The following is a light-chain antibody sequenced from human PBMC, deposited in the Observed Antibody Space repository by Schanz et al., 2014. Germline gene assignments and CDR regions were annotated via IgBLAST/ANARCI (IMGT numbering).Light chain of an antibody. CDR2: GAS. CDR1: QSVSSN. CDR3: QQRREWRT. V-gene: IGKV3D-15*01. J-gene: IGKJ1*01. Sequence: EIVMTQSPATLSVSPGERATLSCRASQSVSSNLAWYQQKPGQAPRLLIYGASSRATGIPDRFSGGGSGTDFTLTISSLEPEDFAVYYCQQRREWRTFGQGTTVE.